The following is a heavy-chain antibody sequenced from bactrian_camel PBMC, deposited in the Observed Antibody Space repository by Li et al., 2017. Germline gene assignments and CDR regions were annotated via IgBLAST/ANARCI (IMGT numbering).Heavy chain of an antibody. CDR3: AAGEYCFLPVRVADFGY. D-gene: IGHD3*01. Sequence: VQLVESGGGSVQAEGSLRLSCVASEYKYSGSCIGWFRQAPGKEREGVAVFCTPSRNPYYGDSVKGRFTVSLDNNRNTLYLQMNDLKPEDTAMYYCAAGEYCFLPVRVADFGYRGQGTQVTVS. V-gene: IGHV3S1*01. CDR2: FCTPSRNP. CDR1: EYKYSGSC. J-gene: IGHJ6*01.